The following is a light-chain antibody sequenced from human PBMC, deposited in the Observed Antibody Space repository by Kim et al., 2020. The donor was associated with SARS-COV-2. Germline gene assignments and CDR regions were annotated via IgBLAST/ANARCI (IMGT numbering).Light chain of an antibody. J-gene: IGKJ1*01. CDR3: QQYNSYPWT. CDR2: KAS. Sequence: DIQMTQSPSTLSASVGERVTITCRASQSISSWLAWYQEKPGKAPKLLIYKASSLESGVPSRFSGSGSGTEFTLTISSLQPDDLATYYCQQYNSYPWTFGQGTKVDIK. V-gene: IGKV1-5*03. CDR1: QSISSW.